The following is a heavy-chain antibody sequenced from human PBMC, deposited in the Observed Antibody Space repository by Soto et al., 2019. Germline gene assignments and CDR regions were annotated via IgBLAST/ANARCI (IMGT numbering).Heavy chain of an antibody. CDR3: ARDNLGGELHPPDFDY. J-gene: IGHJ4*02. CDR2: INPNSGGT. CDR1: GYTFTCYY. Sequence: ASVKVSCKASGYTFTCYYMHWVRQAPGQGLEWMGWINPNSGGTNYAQRFQGWVTMTRDTSISTAYMELSRLRSDDTAVYYCARDNLGGELHPPDFDYWGQGTLVTVS. V-gene: IGHV1-2*04. D-gene: IGHD1-26*01.